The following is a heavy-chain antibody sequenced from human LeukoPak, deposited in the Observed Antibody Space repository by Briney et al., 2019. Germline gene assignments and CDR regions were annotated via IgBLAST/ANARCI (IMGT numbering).Heavy chain of an antibody. V-gene: IGHV3-66*01. J-gene: IGHJ4*02. D-gene: IGHD6-13*01. CDR2: IYSGGST. CDR1: GFTFNNYP. Sequence: GGSLRLSCAASGFTFNNYPMHWVRQAPGKGLEWVSVIYSGGSTYYADSVKGRFTISRDNSKNTLYLQMNSLRADDTAVYYCARIYPRLAAAGNWGQGTLVTVSS. CDR3: ARIYPRLAAAGN.